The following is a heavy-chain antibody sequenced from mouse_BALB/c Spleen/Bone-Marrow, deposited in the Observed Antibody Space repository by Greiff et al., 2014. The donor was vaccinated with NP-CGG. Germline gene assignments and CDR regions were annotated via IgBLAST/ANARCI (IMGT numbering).Heavy chain of an antibody. J-gene: IGHJ4*01. CDR1: GYSITSGYS. V-gene: IGHV3-1*02. CDR2: IHYSGIT. D-gene: IGHD4-1*01. CDR3: ARFAGTPYTMDY. Sequence: EVQLVESGPDLVKPSQSLSLTCTVTGYSITSGYSWHWIRQFPGNKLEWMGYIHYSGITVYNPSLRSRISIARDTSKSQFFLQLNSVTTEDTATYYCARFAGTPYTMDYWGQGAPVTVSS.